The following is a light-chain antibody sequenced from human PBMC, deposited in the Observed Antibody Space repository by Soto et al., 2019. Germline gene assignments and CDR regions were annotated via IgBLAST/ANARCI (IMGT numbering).Light chain of an antibody. J-gene: IGLJ2*01. V-gene: IGLV7-43*01. CDR3: LLYYGGAQVR. Sequence: QAVVTQEPSLTVSPGGTVTLTCASSAGAVTSAYYTNWLQQKPGQAPRALIYSTSEKHSWTPARFSGSLLGGKAALTLSAAQPEDEADYYCLLYYGGAQVRFGGGTKRTVL. CDR1: AGAVTSAYY. CDR2: STS.